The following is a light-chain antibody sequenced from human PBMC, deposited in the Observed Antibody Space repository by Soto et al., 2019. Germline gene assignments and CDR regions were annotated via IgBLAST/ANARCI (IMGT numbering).Light chain of an antibody. Sequence: AIRMTQSPSSPSASTGDRVTITFRASQGISSYLAWYQQKPGKAPKLLIYAASTLQSGVPSRFSGSGSGTDFTLTISSLQPEDFATYYCEQSYNIPPWTFGQGTKVDI. CDR3: EQSYNIPPWT. V-gene: IGKV1-8*01. J-gene: IGKJ1*01. CDR1: QGISSY. CDR2: AAS.